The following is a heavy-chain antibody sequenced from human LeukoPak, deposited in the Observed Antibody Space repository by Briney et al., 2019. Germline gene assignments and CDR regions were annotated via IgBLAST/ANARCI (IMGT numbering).Heavy chain of an antibody. V-gene: IGHV3-23*01. Sequence: GGSLRLSCAASGFTFSSCAMSWVRQAPGKGLEWVSAISGSGGSTYYADSVKGRFTISRDNSKNTLYLQMNSLRAEDTAVYYCAKDPYSGYGSYFDYWGQGTLVTVSS. D-gene: IGHD5-12*01. CDR1: GFTFSSCA. CDR2: ISGSGGST. J-gene: IGHJ4*02. CDR3: AKDPYSGYGSYFDY.